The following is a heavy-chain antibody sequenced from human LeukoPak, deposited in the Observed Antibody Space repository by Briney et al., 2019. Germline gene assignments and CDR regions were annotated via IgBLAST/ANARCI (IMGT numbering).Heavy chain of an antibody. V-gene: IGHV3-48*03. J-gene: IGHJ3*02. CDR2: ISSSGSTI. CDR1: GFTFSSYE. Sequence: GGSLRLSCAASGFTFSSYEMNWVRQAPGKGLEWVSYISSSGSTIYYADSVKGRFTISRDNAKNSLYLQMNSLRAEDTALYYCARVYTILGPIRDAFDIWGQGTVVTVSS. D-gene: IGHD3-3*01. CDR3: ARVYTILGPIRDAFDI.